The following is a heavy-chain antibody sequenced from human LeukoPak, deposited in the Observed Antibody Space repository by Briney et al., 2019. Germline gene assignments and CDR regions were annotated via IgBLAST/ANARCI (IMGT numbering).Heavy chain of an antibody. CDR2: ISSSGGST. Sequence: GGSLRLSCAGSGFTFSSYAMSWVRQAPGKGLEWVSAISSSGGSTYYADSVRGRFTISRDNSKNAPYLQMNSLRAEDTAVYSCARRGYSYGFDYWGPGTLVTVSS. V-gene: IGHV3-23*01. CDR3: ARRGYSYGFDY. D-gene: IGHD5-18*01. CDR1: GFTFSSYA. J-gene: IGHJ4*02.